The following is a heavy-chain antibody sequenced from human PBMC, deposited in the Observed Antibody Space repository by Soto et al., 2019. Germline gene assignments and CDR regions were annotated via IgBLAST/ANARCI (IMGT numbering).Heavy chain of an antibody. CDR1: GFTFSSYA. J-gene: IGHJ4*02. D-gene: IGHD3-10*01. CDR2: ISSNGGST. V-gene: IGHV3-64D*06. CDR3: AKPITMVRGVIPSSFDY. Sequence: GGSLRLSCSASGFTFSSYAMHWVRQAPGKGLEYVSAISSNGGSTYYADSVKGRFTISRDNSKNTLYLQMSSLRAEDTAVYYCAKPITMVRGVIPSSFDYWGQGTLVTVSS.